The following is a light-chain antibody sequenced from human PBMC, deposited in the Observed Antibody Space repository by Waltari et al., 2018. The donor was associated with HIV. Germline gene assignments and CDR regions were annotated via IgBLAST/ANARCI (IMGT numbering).Light chain of an antibody. CDR3: QSYVSSLSGAI. J-gene: IGLJ2*01. CDR1: GSKLRVGSD. V-gene: IGLV1-40*01. Sequence: LTHPPSVSGSTVQSGSIAGTGVGSKLRVGSDVRWYQQLPGTAPKLLIYGNNHRPSGVPDRFPGSKSATSASLAITGHQAEDEDDYYCQSYVSSLSGAIFGGGTKLTVL. CDR2: GNN.